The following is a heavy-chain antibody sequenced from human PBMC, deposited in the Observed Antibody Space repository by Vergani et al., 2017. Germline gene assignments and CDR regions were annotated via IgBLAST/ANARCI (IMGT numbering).Heavy chain of an antibody. CDR3: AALGFHYYGSGSYYWFYFDY. V-gene: IGHV5-51*01. CDR2: IYPSDSDT. D-gene: IGHD3-10*01. J-gene: IGHJ4*02. Sequence: EVQLVQSGAEVKKPGESLKISYKGSGYSFTTYWIGWVRQMPGKGLEWMGIIYPSDSDTRYSPSFQGQVTISADKSISTAYLQWSSLKASDTAMYYCAALGFHYYGSGSYYWFYFDYWGQGTLVTVSS. CDR1: GYSFTTYW.